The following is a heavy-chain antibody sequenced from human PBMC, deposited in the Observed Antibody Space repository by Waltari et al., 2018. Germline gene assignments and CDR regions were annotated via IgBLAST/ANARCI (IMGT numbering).Heavy chain of an antibody. Sequence: QVKLQESGPGLVKPSATLSLTCTVSGGSISSYYWNWIRQPPGKGLEWIGYIYYSGSTNYSPALKSRVTISVDTTKNQFSLKLRSVTAADTAVYYCARGRNGVVIDYYYGMELWGQGTTVTFAS. V-gene: IGHV4-59*01. J-gene: IGHJ6*02. CDR1: GGSISSYY. D-gene: IGHD3-3*01. CDR3: ARGRNGVVIDYYYGMEL. CDR2: IYYSGST.